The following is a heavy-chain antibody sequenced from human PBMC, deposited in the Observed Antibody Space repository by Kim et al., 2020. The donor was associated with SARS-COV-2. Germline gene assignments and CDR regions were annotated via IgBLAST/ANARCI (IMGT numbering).Heavy chain of an antibody. CDR1: GFTFNNYS. D-gene: IGHD1-20*01. CDR2: ISGSSSYI. J-gene: IGHJ6*02. Sequence: GGSLRLSCAASGFTFNNYSMNWVRQAPGKGLEWVSSISGSSSYIYYADSVKGRFTISRDNAKNSLYLQMNSLRAEDTAVYYCARVYRMVITGTTYDYYGMDVWGQGTTVTVSS. CDR3: ARVYRMVITGTTYDYYGMDV. V-gene: IGHV3-21*01.